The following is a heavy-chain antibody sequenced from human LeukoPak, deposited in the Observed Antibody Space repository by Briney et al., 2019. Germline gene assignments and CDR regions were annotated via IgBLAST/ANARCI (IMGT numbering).Heavy chain of an antibody. D-gene: IGHD3-10*01. Sequence: AASVKVSCKASGYTFTSYGISWVRQAPGQGLERMGWISAYNGNTNYAQKLQGRVTMTTDTSTSTAYMELRSLRSDDTAVYYCARDQSRYYGSERGQPNWFDPWGQGTLVTVSS. CDR1: GYTFTSYG. J-gene: IGHJ5*02. CDR2: ISAYNGNT. CDR3: ARDQSRYYGSERGQPNWFDP. V-gene: IGHV1-18*01.